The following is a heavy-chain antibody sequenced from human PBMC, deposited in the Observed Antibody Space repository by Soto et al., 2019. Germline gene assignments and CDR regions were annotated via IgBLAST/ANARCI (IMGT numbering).Heavy chain of an antibody. V-gene: IGHV4-59*01. CDR2: IYYSGST. D-gene: IGHD2-15*01. CDR3: ARWMAGGHDYYYYYMDV. CDR1: GGSISSYY. Sequence: SETLSLTCTVSGGSISSYYWSWIRQPPGKGLEWIGYIYYSGSTNYNPSLKSRVTISVDTSKNQFSLKLSSVTAADTAVYYCARWMAGGHDYYYYYMDVWGKGTTVTVSS. J-gene: IGHJ6*03.